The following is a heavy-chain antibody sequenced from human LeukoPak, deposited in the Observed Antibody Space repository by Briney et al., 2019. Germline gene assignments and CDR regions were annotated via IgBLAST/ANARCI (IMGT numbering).Heavy chain of an antibody. V-gene: IGHV3-21*01. CDR2: ISGSTSYI. Sequence: GGSLRLSCSASGFTFSNYTMHWVRQAPGKGLEWVSSISGSTSYIYYADSLKGRFTISRDNAKNSVYLQIDSLRAEDTAVYYCARGRIQLWYFDCWGQGTLVTVSS. J-gene: IGHJ4*02. CDR3: ARGRIQLWYFDC. CDR1: GFTFSNYT. D-gene: IGHD5-18*01.